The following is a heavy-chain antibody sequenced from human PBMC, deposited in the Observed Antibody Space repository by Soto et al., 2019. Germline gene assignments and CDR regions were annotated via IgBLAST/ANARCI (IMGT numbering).Heavy chain of an antibody. Sequence: SETLSLACTVSGGSISSYYWSWIRQPPGKGLEWIGYIYYSGSTNYNPSLKSRVTISVDTSKNQFSLKLSSVTAADTAVYYCARLLYGSRSWFAPWGQGTLVTVSS. V-gene: IGHV4-59*08. J-gene: IGHJ5*02. CDR2: IYYSGST. D-gene: IGHD3-10*01. CDR3: ARLLYGSRSWFAP. CDR1: GGSISSYY.